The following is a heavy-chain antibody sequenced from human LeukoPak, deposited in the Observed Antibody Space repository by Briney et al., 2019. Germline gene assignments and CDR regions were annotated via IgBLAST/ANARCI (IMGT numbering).Heavy chain of an antibody. CDR3: ARGLLEGDYMDV. V-gene: IGHV1-8*03. D-gene: IGHD1-26*01. Sequence: GASVKVSCKASGYTFTSYDINWVRQATGQGLEWMGRMNPNSGNTGYAQKFQGRVTITRNTSISTAYMELSGLRSEDTAVYYRARGLLEGDYMDVWGKGTTVTVSS. CDR1: GYTFTSYD. J-gene: IGHJ6*03. CDR2: MNPNSGNT.